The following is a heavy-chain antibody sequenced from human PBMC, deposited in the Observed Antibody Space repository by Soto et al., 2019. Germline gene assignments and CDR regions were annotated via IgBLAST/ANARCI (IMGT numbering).Heavy chain of an antibody. Sequence: SDTLSLTFAVYGWTFSDSYWSWMRQPPGSGLEWIGEINHRGSTNYNPSLNSRVTISVDTSKNQFSLKLSSVTAADTAVYYCARARIVVVPAARYNWFDPWGQG. J-gene: IGHJ5*02. CDR1: GWTFSDSY. CDR2: INHRGST. V-gene: IGHV4-34*01. CDR3: ARARIVVVPAARYNWFDP. D-gene: IGHD2-2*01.